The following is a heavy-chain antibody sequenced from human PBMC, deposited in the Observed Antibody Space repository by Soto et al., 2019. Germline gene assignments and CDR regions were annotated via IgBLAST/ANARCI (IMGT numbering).Heavy chain of an antibody. J-gene: IGHJ6*03. V-gene: IGHV3-53*04. CDR1: GFTVSSNY. CDR3: AREVRGGISYYMDV. D-gene: IGHD3-10*01. CDR2: IYSGGST. Sequence: EVQLVESGGGLVQPGGSLRLSCAASGFTVSSNYMSWVRQAPGKGLEWVSVIYSGGSTYYADSVKGRFTISRHNSKNTLYLRMNSLRAEDTAVYYCAREVRGGISYYMDVWGKGTTVTVSS.